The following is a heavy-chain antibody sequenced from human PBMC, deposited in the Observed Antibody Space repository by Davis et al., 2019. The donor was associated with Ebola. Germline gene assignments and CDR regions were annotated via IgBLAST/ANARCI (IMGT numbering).Heavy chain of an antibody. V-gene: IGHV3-30*02. Sequence: GESLKISCSASGFTFSTFGMFWVRQAPGKGLEWAAFIRIVGSEKYYADSVKGRFTISRENSKATLDLQMNSLRAEDTAVYYCAKGDNSGWYGVDYWGQGTLVTVSS. CDR2: IRIVGSEK. D-gene: IGHD6-19*01. J-gene: IGHJ4*02. CDR1: GFTFSTFG. CDR3: AKGDNSGWYGVDY.